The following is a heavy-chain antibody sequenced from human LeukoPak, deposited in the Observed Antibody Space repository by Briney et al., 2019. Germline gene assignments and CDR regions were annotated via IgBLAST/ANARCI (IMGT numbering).Heavy chain of an antibody. Sequence: PGGSLRLSCAASGFTFSDYYMSWLRQAPGKGLEWVSYISSSGTTIYYADSVKGRFTISRDNAKNSLYLQMNSPRAEDTAVYYCARRTVTRDWYFDLWGRGTLVTVSS. CDR1: GFTFSDYY. CDR3: ARRTVTRDWYFDL. J-gene: IGHJ2*01. V-gene: IGHV3-11*01. D-gene: IGHD4-17*01. CDR2: ISSSGTTI.